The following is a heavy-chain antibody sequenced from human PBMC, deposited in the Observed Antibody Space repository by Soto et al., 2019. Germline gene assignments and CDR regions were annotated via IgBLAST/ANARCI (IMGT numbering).Heavy chain of an antibody. D-gene: IGHD3-9*01. CDR3: ARGDDILTGPVFDY. J-gene: IGHJ4*02. V-gene: IGHV3-23*01. CDR2: ISGSGGST. CDR1: GFTFRNYA. Sequence: EVQLLESGGGLVQPGGSLRLSCAASGFTFRNYAMSWVRQAPGKGLEWVSTISGSGGSTFYADSVKGRFTISRDNSRNTLYLQMNSRRAEDTAIYFCARGDDILTGPVFDYWGQGNLVTVSS.